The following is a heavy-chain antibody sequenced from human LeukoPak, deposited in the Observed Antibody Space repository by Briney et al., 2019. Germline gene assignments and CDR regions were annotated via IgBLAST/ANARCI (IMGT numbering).Heavy chain of an antibody. V-gene: IGHV3-23*01. J-gene: IGHJ4*02. D-gene: IGHD5-24*01. CDR1: GFTFSSHG. CDR3: AKDPERWLQLRLGFSD. CDR2: ISGSGGNT. Sequence: GGTLRLSCAASGFTFSSHGMNWVRQAPGKGLEWVSGISGSGGNTYYADSVKGRFTISRDNSKNTLYLQMNSLRAEDTAVYYCAKDPERWLQLRLGFSDWGQGTLVTVSS.